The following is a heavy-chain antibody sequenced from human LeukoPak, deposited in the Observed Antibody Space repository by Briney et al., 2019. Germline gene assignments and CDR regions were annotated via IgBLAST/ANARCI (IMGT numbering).Heavy chain of an antibody. CDR3: ARVSSGWYGAFDI. D-gene: IGHD6-19*01. CDR1: GFTFSSYW. J-gene: IGHJ3*02. Sequence: GGSLRLSCAASGFTFSSYWMSWVRQAPGKGLEWVANIKQDGSEKYYVDSVKGRFTISRDNAKNSLYLQMNSLRAEDTAVYYCARVSSGWYGAFDIWGQGTMVTVSS. CDR2: IKQDGSEK. V-gene: IGHV3-7*01.